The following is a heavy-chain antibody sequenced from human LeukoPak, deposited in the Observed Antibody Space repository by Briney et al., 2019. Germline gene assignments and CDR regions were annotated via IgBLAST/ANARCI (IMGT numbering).Heavy chain of an antibody. CDR1: GYSFTNYW. D-gene: IGHD6-13*01. J-gene: IGHJ4*02. V-gene: IGHV5-51*01. Sequence: GESLKISCKGSGYSFTNYWIGWVRQMPGKGLEWMGIIYPGDSDTRYSPSFQGQVTISADKSFSTAYLQWSSLKASDTAIYYCASSKSSSWYPFYFGFWGQGTLVTVSS. CDR3: ASSKSSSWYPFYFGF. CDR2: IYPGDSDT.